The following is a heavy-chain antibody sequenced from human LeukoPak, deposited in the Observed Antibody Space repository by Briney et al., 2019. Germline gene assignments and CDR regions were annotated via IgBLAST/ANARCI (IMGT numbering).Heavy chain of an antibody. Sequence: GASVKVSCKASGYTFRGYYMHWVRQAPGLGLEWVGWIHPNSGGTNYAQKFQGRVTITADKSTSTAYMELSSLRSEDTAVYYCAHGPTFSYYYYGMGVWGQGTTVTVSS. CDR2: IHPNSGGT. CDR1: GYTFRGYY. CDR3: AHGPTFSYYYYGMGV. J-gene: IGHJ6*02. V-gene: IGHV1-2*02. D-gene: IGHD3-16*01.